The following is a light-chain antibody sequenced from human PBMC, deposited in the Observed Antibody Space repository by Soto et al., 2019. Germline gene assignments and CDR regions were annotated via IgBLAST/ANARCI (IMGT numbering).Light chain of an antibody. CDR2: NVS. CDR1: SSDVGGYNY. V-gene: IGLV2-14*01. CDR3: SSYTSISTVV. J-gene: IGLJ3*02. Sequence: QSVLTQPASVSGSPGQSITISCTGSSSDVGGYNYVSWYQQHPDKAPKLVIYNVSNRPSGVSDRLSGSKSGNTASLIISGLQAEDEADYYCSSYTSISTVVFGGGTKLTVL.